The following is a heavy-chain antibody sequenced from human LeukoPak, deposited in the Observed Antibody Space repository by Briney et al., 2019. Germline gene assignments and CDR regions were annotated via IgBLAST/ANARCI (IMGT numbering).Heavy chain of an antibody. CDR3: ARDGDDYGDLRLDY. D-gene: IGHD4-17*01. V-gene: IGHV7-4-1*02. CDR2: INTNTGIP. CDR1: GYTFTNYY. J-gene: IGHJ4*02. Sequence: ASVKVSCKASGYTFTNYYMYWVRQAPGQGLEWMGWINTNTGIPTSAQGFTGRFVFSLDTSVSTAYLQISSLKAEDTAVYYCARDGDDYGDLRLDYWGQGTLVTVSS.